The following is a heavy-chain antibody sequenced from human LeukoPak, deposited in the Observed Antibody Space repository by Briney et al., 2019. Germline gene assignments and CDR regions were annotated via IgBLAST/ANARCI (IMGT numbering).Heavy chain of an antibody. D-gene: IGHD5-12*01. CDR1: GYTFTGYY. CDR3: AAQQSLLYSGATPSTGAFDI. Sequence: ASVNVSCKASGYTFTGYYMHWVRQAPGQGLEWMGWINPNSGGTNYAQKFQGRVTMTRDTSISTAYMELSRLRSDDTAVYYCAAQQSLLYSGATPSTGAFDIWGQGTMVTVSS. J-gene: IGHJ3*02. V-gene: IGHV1-2*02. CDR2: INPNSGGT.